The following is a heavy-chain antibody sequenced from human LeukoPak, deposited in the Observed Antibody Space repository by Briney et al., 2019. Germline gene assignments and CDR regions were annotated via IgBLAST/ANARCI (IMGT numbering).Heavy chain of an antibody. CDR1: GFTFGSYW. Sequence: GGSLRLSCAASGFTFGSYWMSWVRQAPGKGLEWVANIKQDGSEKYYVDSVKGRFTISRDNAKNSLYLQMNSLRAEDTAVYYCANRHRSGSCFDYWGQGTLVTVSS. V-gene: IGHV3-7*01. CDR2: IKQDGSEK. D-gene: IGHD1-26*01. J-gene: IGHJ4*02. CDR3: ANRHRSGSCFDY.